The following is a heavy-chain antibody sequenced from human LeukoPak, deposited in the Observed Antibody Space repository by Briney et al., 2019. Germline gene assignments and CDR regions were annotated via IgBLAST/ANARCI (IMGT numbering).Heavy chain of an antibody. CDR2: ISGRGEAI. Sequence: GGSLRLSCAAPGFTFSNHNMDWVRQAPGEGLGWISCISGRGEAIFYADSVQGRFTISRDNAKNSIYLQMNGLTAEDTAVYYCARTYGSGSLDYGGQGTLVTVSS. V-gene: IGHV3-48*01. CDR1: GFTFSNHN. D-gene: IGHD2-15*01. CDR3: ARTYGSGSLDY. J-gene: IGHJ4*02.